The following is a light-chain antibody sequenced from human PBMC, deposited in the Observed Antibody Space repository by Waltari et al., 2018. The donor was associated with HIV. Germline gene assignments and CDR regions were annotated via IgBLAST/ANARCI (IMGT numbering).Light chain of an antibody. Sequence: QSVLTQPPSVSAAPGQKVTISCSGTISNIGKNYVSWYQQLPGTAPKLLIYDNNKRPSGIPDRFSGANSGTSATLGITGLQAGDEADYFCGTWDSSLSAVVFGGGTLLTVL. V-gene: IGLV1-51*01. CDR3: GTWDSSLSAVV. CDR2: DNN. J-gene: IGLJ2*01. CDR1: ISNIGKNY.